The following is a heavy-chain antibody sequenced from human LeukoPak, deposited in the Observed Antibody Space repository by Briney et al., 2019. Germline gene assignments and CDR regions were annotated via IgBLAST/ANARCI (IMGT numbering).Heavy chain of an antibody. Sequence: GXXRLSCAASGFTFRSNYMSWVRQAPGKGLEWVSVIYTGGGTYYSDSVKGRFTLSRDNSKNTVYLQMNTLRAEDTAVYYCASNGYPSGWFDPWGRGTLVTVSS. V-gene: IGHV3-53*01. CDR2: IYTGGGT. CDR3: ASNGYPSGWFDP. D-gene: IGHD2-8*01. J-gene: IGHJ5*02. CDR1: GFTFRSNY.